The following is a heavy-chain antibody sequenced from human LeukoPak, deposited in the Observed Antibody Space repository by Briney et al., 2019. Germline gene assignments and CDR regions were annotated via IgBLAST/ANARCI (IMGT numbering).Heavy chain of an antibody. D-gene: IGHD2-2*01. CDR1: GGSISSGGYY. CDR2: IYYSGST. V-gene: IGHV4-31*03. J-gene: IGHJ3*02. CDR3: GRHQGVPAAFDI. Sequence: SETLSLTCTVSGGSISSGGYYWSWIRQHPGKGLEWIGYIYYSGSTYYNPSLKSRVTISVDTSKNQFSLKLSSVTAADTAVYYCGRHQGVPAAFDIWGQGTMVTVSS.